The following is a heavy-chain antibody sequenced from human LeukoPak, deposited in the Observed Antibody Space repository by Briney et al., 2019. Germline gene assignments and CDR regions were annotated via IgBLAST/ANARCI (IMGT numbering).Heavy chain of an antibody. CDR2: SRGIGSLT. J-gene: IGHJ3*02. CDR1: GFTSSSYV. CDR3: AKDLSSGYYDAFDI. D-gene: IGHD3-22*01. Sequence: GGSLRLSCAASGFTSSSYVMSGVRQAPGKGLEWVSASRGIGSLTEYAHSVKGRFTISRDNSNNALYMQMSSLRAEGTAVYYCAKDLSSGYYDAFDIWGQGTMVIVSS. V-gene: IGHV3-23*01.